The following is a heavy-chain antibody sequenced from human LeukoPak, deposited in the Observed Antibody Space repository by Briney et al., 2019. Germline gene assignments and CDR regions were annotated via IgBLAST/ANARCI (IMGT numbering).Heavy chain of an antibody. V-gene: IGHV3-33*01. J-gene: IGHJ4*02. CDR1: GFTFGGYG. CDR3: SRYNNDHFDY. CDR2: IAYDGSRA. Sequence: GGSLRLSCAGSGFTFGGYGMHWFRQTPGKGLEWVAVIAYDGSRAFYADSVKGRFTISRDNSKNTMSVQMDDLRAEDTAVYYCSRYNNDHFDYWGQGTLVTVSS. D-gene: IGHD1-14*01.